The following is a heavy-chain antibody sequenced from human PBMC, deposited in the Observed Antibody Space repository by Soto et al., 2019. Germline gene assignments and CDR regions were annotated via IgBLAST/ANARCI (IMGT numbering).Heavy chain of an antibody. CDR3: AREGVYSSSSGGWFDP. CDR1: GGTFSSYT. D-gene: IGHD6-6*01. Sequence: QVQLVQSGAEVKKPGSSVKVSCKASGGTFSSYTISWVRQAPGQGLEWMGRIIPILGIANYAKKFQGRVTITADKSTSTAYMELSSLRSEDTAVYYCAREGVYSSSSGGWFDPWGQGTLVTVSS. V-gene: IGHV1-69*08. J-gene: IGHJ5*02. CDR2: IIPILGIA.